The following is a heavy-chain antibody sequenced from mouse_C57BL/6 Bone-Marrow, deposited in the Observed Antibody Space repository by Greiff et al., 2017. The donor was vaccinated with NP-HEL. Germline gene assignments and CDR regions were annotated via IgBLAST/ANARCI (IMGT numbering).Heavy chain of an antibody. CDR2: FHPYNGDT. V-gene: IGHV1-47*01. D-gene: IGHD1-1*01. Sequence: VQLQQSGAELVKPGASVKMSCKASGYTFTTYPMQWMKQNPGKSLEWIGNFHPYNGDTNYNEKFKGKATLTVEKSSSTVYLELSRVTSDDSAVYYCARGPVINTGVANRDWDFDDWGKGTTVTVSS. J-gene: IGHJ1*03. CDR3: ARGPVINTGVANRDWDFDD. CDR1: GYTFTTYP.